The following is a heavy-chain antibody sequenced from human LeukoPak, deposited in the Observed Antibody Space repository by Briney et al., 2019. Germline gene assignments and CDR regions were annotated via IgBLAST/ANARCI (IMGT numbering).Heavy chain of an antibody. CDR2: IYTSGST. J-gene: IGHJ4*02. D-gene: IGHD6-19*01. V-gene: IGHV4-4*07. CDR1: GGSISSYY. Sequence: SETLSLTCTVSGGSISSYYWSWIRQPAGKGLEWIGRIYTSGSTNYDPSLKSRVTMSVDTSKNQFSLKLSSVTAADTAVYYCARDSPRLAVAGSPYYFDYWGQGTLVTVSS. CDR3: ARDSPRLAVAGSPYYFDY.